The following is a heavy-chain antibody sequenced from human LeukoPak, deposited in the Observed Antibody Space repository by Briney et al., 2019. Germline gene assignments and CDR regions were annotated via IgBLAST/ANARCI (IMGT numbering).Heavy chain of an antibody. J-gene: IGHJ4*02. CDR1: VYTFTTYG. V-gene: IGHV1-18*04. CDR3: VRDLGDDKSGVGYFDY. D-gene: IGHD3-22*01. CDR2: ISVSTGNT. Sequence: ASVNVSFSASVYTFTTYGLSWVRQAPGQGLEWMGWISVSTGNTRYAQKVQGRVTMTTDTSTGTAYMEVTNLRSDDTAVYYCVRDLGDDKSGVGYFDYWGQGTLVTVSS.